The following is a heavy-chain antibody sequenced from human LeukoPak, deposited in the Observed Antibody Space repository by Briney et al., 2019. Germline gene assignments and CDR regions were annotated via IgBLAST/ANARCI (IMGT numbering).Heavy chain of an antibody. J-gene: IGHJ1*01. CDR1: GFTFSSYG. D-gene: IGHD2-2*02. CDR3: AKASPCSSTSCYTGAEYFQH. V-gene: IGHV3-33*06. CDR2: IWYDGSNK. Sequence: GGSLRLSYAASGFTFSSYGMHWVRQAPGKGLEWVAVIWYDGSNKYYADSVKGRFTISRDNSKNTLYLQMNSLRAEDTAVYYCAKASPCSSTSCYTGAEYFQHWGQGTLVTVSS.